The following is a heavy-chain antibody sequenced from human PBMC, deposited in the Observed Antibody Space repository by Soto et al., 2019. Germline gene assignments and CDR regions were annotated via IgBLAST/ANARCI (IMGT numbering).Heavy chain of an antibody. CDR1: GGTFSSYA. Sequence: QVQLVQSGAEVKKPGSSVKVSCKASGGTFSSYAISWVRQAPGQGLEWMGGIIPIFGTANYAQKFQGRVTITADESTSKAYMELSSLRPEDKAVYYCARAGHYGDIFTGYYKNWYFDLWGRGTLVTVSS. CDR3: ARAGHYGDIFTGYYKNWYFDL. D-gene: IGHD3-9*01. J-gene: IGHJ2*01. CDR2: IIPIFGTA. V-gene: IGHV1-69*01.